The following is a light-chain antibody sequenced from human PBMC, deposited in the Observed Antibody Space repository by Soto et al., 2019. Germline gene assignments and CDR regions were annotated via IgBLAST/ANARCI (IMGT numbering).Light chain of an antibody. CDR3: QQANSFPST. Sequence: DILLTQSPFTLSASVGDRVTISCRASQSINKWLAWYQHKPGKAPNLLIYEVSTLHSGVPSRFSGSGSGTDFTLTISSLQPEDFATYYCQQANSFPSTFGQGKRLEIK. V-gene: IGKV1-5*03. CDR1: QSINKW. J-gene: IGKJ5*01. CDR2: EVS.